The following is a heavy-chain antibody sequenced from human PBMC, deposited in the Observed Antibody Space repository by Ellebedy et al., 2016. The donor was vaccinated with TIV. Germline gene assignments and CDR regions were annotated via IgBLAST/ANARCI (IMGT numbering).Heavy chain of an antibody. CDR1: GYRFAIYW. CDR2: IYPGDSDT. J-gene: IGHJ4*02. CDR3: ARVIIDSSGSYPWYFEY. V-gene: IGHV5-51*01. D-gene: IGHD3-22*01. Sequence: GESLKISCEGSGYRFAIYWIGWVRQMPGKGLEYMGIIYPGDSDTKYNPSFQGQVTISADKSISTAYLQWSSLKASDTAMYYCARVIIDSSGSYPWYFEYWGQGTLVTVSS.